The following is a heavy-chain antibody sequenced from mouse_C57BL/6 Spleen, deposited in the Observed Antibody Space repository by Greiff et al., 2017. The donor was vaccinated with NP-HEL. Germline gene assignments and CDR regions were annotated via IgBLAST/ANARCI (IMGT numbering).Heavy chain of an antibody. CDR1: GYTFTSYT. V-gene: IGHV1-4*01. J-gene: IGHJ2*01. CDR2: INPSSGYT. CDR3: ARFDYDY. Sequence: VHLVESGAELARPGASVKMSCKASGYTFTSYTMHWVKQRPGQGLEWIGYINPSSGYTKYNQKFKDKATLTADKSSSTAYMQLSSLTSEDSAGDYGARFDYDYWGQGTTLTVSS. D-gene: IGHD2-4*01.